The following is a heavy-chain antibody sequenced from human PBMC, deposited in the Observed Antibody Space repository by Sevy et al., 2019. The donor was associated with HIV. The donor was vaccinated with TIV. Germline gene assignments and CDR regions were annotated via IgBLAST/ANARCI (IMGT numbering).Heavy chain of an antibody. V-gene: IGHV3-53*01. CDR1: GFDVSNNY. J-gene: IGHJ2*01. CDR3: ARDHGGVQDWYFDL. Sequence: GGSLRLSCAASGFDVSNNYMSWVRQAPGKGLEWVSVIYTGGSTYYADSVTGRFTMSRDTSKNTVYLQMDSLSAEDTAVYYCARDHGGVQDWYFDLWGRGILVTVSS. CDR2: IYTGGST. D-gene: IGHD2-8*02.